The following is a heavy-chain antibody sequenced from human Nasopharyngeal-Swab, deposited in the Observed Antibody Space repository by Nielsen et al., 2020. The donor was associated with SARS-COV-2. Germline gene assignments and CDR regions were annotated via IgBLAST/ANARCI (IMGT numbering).Heavy chain of an antibody. CDR2: IGTAGDP. D-gene: IGHD6-19*01. J-gene: IGHJ3*02. Sequence: GESLKISCAAPGFTFSSYDMHWVRQATGKGLEWVSAIGTAGDPYYPGSVKGRFTISRENAKNSLYLQMNSLRAGDTAVYYCARARSVAGTGDDAFDIWGQGTMVTVSS. CDR1: GFTFSSYD. V-gene: IGHV3-13*05. CDR3: ARARSVAGTGDDAFDI.